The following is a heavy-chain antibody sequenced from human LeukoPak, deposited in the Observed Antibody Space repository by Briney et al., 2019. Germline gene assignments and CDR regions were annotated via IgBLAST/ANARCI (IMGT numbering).Heavy chain of an antibody. Sequence: PSETLSLTCTVSGGYISRYFRTWIRQPPGKGLEWIGQISSLGSTKYNPSLESRVSLSVDTSQNQISLKIASVTAADTAIYFLANTRVIIVWGVVPSGVEPWVQGTEASVSS. CDR1: GGYISRYF. J-gene: IGHJ3*01. CDR2: ISSLGST. V-gene: IGHV4-4*07. D-gene: IGHD3-10*01. CDR3: ANTRVIIVWGVVPSGVEP.